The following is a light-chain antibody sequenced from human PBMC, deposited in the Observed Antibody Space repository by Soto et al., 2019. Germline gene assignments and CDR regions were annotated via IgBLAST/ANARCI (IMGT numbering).Light chain of an antibody. CDR2: AAS. V-gene: IGKV3-20*01. J-gene: IGKJ1*01. Sequence: EIVLTQSPGTLSLSPGERATLSCRASQSVSSRYLAWYQQKPGQAPRLLMYAASSRATGIPDRFTGSGSGTDFALTISRLEPEDFAVYYCQQYESPWTFGQGTQVEIK. CDR3: QQYESPWT. CDR1: QSVSSRY.